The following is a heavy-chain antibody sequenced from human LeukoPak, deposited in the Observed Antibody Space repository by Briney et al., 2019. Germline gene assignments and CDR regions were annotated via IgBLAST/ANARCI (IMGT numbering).Heavy chain of an antibody. Sequence: GSSVKVSCKASGGTFSSYAISWVRQAPGQGLEWMGGIIPIFGTANYAQKFQGRVMITTDESTSTAYMELSSLRSEDTAVYYCARVAVAGTKDYYYYMDVWGKGTTVTVSS. CDR1: GGTFSSYA. CDR3: ARVAVAGTKDYYYYMDV. CDR2: IIPIFGTA. D-gene: IGHD6-19*01. J-gene: IGHJ6*03. V-gene: IGHV1-69*05.